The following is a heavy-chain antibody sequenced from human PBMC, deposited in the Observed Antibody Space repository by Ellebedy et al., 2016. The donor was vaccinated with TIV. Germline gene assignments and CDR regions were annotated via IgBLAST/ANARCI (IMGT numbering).Heavy chain of an antibody. CDR2: ISYDGSNK. CDR1: GFTFSSYG. D-gene: IGHD4-23*01. J-gene: IGHJ5*02. Sequence: PGGSLTLSCAASGFTFSSYGMHWVRQAPGRGLEWVAVISYDGSNKYYADSVKGRFTISRDNSRNTLFLQMNSLRADDTAVYYCARADYGGNYDWFDPWGQGTLVTVSS. CDR3: ARADYGGNYDWFDP. V-gene: IGHV3-30*03.